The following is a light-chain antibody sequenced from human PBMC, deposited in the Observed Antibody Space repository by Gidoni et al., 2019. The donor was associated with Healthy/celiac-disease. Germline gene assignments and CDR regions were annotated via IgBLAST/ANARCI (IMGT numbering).Light chain of an antibody. J-gene: IGKJ5*01. CDR3: QQYGSSPLT. CDR1: QRVSSSY. CDR2: GAS. Sequence: EIELTHSLGTLSLSPGERATLSCRSSQRVSSSYLAWYQQKPGQAPRLLIYGASSRATGIPDRFSGSGSGTDFTLTISRLEPEDFAVYYCQQYGSSPLTFGQGTRLEIK. V-gene: IGKV3-20*01.